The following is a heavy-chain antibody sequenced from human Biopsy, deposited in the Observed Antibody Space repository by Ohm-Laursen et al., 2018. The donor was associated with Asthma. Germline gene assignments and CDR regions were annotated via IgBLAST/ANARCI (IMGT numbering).Heavy chain of an antibody. J-gene: IGHJ6*02. V-gene: IGHV1-69*13. CDR2: IIPIFGTA. Sequence: GASVKVSCKASGGTFSSYAISWVRQAPGQGLEWMGGIIPIFGTANYAQKFQGRVTITADESTSTAYMELSSLRSEDTAVYYCAESDYYSSGYYYGMDVWGQGTTVTVSS. D-gene: IGHD3-10*01. CDR3: AESDYYSSGYYYGMDV. CDR1: GGTFSSYA.